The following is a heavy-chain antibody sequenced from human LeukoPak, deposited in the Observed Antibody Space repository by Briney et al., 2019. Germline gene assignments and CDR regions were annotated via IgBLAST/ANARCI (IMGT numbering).Heavy chain of an antibody. D-gene: IGHD3-10*01. Sequence: GGSLRLSCAASGFTFSSYAMHWVRQAPGKGLEYVSAISSNGGSTYYANSVKGRFTISRDNSKNTLYLQMGSLRAEDMAVYYCARANRIPGSGSYRFDYWGQGTLVTVSS. CDR2: ISSNGGST. CDR3: ARANRIPGSGSYRFDY. CDR1: GFTFSSYA. J-gene: IGHJ4*02. V-gene: IGHV3-64*01.